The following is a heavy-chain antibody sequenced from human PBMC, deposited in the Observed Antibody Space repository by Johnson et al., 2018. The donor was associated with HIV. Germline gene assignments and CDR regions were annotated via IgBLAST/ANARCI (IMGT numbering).Heavy chain of an antibody. Sequence: QVQLVESGGGVVQPGRSLRLSCAASGFTFSSYAMHWVRQAPGKGLEWVSVIYSGGSIYFADSVKGRFTISRDNSKNTLYLQMNSLRAEDTAVYYCARACRDGYTCDAFDIWGQGTMVTVSS. J-gene: IGHJ3*02. CDR1: GFTFSSYA. V-gene: IGHV3-NL1*01. CDR3: ARACRDGYTCDAFDI. D-gene: IGHD5-24*01. CDR2: IYSGGSI.